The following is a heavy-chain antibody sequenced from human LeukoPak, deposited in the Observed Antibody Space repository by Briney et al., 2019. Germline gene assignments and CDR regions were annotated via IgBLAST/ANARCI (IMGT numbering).Heavy chain of an antibody. Sequence: SETLSLTCTVSGGSISSYYWSWIRQPPGKGLEWIGEIYHSGSTNYNPSLKSRVTISVDKSKNQFSLKLSSVTAADTAVYYCARFNVDTAMVMDYWGQGTLVTVSS. J-gene: IGHJ4*02. V-gene: IGHV4-59*12. CDR1: GGSISSYY. D-gene: IGHD5-18*01. CDR3: ARFNVDTAMVMDY. CDR2: IYHSGST.